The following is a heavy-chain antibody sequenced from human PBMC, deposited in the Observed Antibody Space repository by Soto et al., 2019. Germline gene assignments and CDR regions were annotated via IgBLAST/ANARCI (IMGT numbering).Heavy chain of an antibody. J-gene: IGHJ4*02. CDR3: ARTVVAHSDY. Sequence: QVQLQESGPGLVKPSETLSLTCTVSGGSVSSGSYYWSWIRQPPGKGLEWIGYIYYSRSTNYNPSRKRRVTISVDTSKNQFSLKLSSVTAADTAVYYCARTVVAHSDYWGQGTLVTVSS. CDR1: GGSVSSGSYY. CDR2: IYYSRST. V-gene: IGHV4-61*01. D-gene: IGHD2-15*01.